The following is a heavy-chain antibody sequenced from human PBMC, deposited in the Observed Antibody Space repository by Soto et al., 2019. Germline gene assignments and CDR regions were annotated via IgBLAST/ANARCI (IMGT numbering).Heavy chain of an antibody. V-gene: IGHV1-2*02. D-gene: IGHD2-2*01. Sequence: QVQLVQSGAEVKKPGASVKVSCRASGYTFTDYYMHWVRQAPGQGLEWMGWSDPNSGGTNYAQKFQGRVTMTTDTSISTAYMELRRLRSDDTAVYYCEAFKRMPASFWGQGTLVTVSS. CDR3: EAFKRMPASF. J-gene: IGHJ1*01. CDR1: GYTFTDYY. CDR2: SDPNSGGT.